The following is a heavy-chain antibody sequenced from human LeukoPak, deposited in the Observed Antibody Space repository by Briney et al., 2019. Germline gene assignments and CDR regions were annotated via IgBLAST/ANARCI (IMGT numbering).Heavy chain of an antibody. CDR2: ISGGSDYI. CDR1: GFRFNGYS. CDR3: AKVLPVAGTSPFDY. Sequence: GGSLRLSCAASGFRFNGYSMTWVRQAPGKGLEWVSYISGGSDYIFYTDSVKGRFTISRDNSKNTLYLQMNSLRAEDTAVYYCAKVLPVAGTSPFDYWGQGTLVTVSS. J-gene: IGHJ4*02. V-gene: IGHV3-21*04. D-gene: IGHD6-19*01.